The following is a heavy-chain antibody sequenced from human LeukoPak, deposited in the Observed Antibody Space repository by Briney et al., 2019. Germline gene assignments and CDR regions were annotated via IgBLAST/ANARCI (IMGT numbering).Heavy chain of an antibody. CDR1: GYTFTSYG. CDR2: ISAYNGNT. J-gene: IGHJ4*02. V-gene: IGHV1-18*01. CDR3: ARDGTYYYDSSGYYPSPLNDY. Sequence: ASVKVSCKASGYTFTSYGISWVRQAPGQGLEWMGWISAYNGNTNYAQKLQGRVTMTTDTSTSTAYMELRSLRSDDTAVYYCARDGTYYYDSSGYYPSPLNDYWGQGALVTVSS. D-gene: IGHD3-22*01.